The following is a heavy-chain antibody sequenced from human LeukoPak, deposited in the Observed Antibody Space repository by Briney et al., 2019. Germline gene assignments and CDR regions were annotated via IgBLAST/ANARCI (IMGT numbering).Heavy chain of an antibody. CDR3: AGPDIVVVPAAIEYFQH. J-gene: IGHJ1*01. CDR1: GGTFSSYA. Sequence: GSSVKVSCKASGGTFSSYAISWVRQAPGQGLEWMGGIIPIFGTANYAQKFRGRVTITADESTSTAYMELSSLRSEDTAVYYCAGPDIVVVPAAIEYFQHWGQGTLVTVSS. V-gene: IGHV1-69*01. CDR2: IIPIFGTA. D-gene: IGHD2-2*02.